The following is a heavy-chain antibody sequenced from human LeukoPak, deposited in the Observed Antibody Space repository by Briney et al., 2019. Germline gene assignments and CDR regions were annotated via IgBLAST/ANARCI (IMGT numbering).Heavy chain of an antibody. J-gene: IGHJ4*02. D-gene: IGHD6-13*01. CDR2: IHHSGST. CDR3: ARDRFGMSATGTDFDY. CDR1: SYSISGGYY. Sequence: SETLSLTCVVSSYSISGGYYWGWIRQPPGKGLEWIGSIHHSGSTYYNPSLKSRVTISVDTSKTQFSLTLTSVTAADTAVYYCARDRFGMSATGTDFDYWGQGTLVTVSS. V-gene: IGHV4-38-2*02.